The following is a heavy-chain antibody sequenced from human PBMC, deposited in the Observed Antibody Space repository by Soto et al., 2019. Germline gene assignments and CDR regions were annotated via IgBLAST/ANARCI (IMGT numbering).Heavy chain of an antibody. CDR1: GFTFSSYS. CDR2: ISSSSSYI. D-gene: IGHD2-2*01. Sequence: GGSLRLSCAASGFTFSSYSMNWVRQAPGKGLEWVSSISSSSSYIYYADSVKGRFTISRDNAKNSLYLQMNSLRAEDTAVYYCARVDCSSTSCYANWFDPWGQGTLVTVSS. V-gene: IGHV3-21*01. CDR3: ARVDCSSTSCYANWFDP. J-gene: IGHJ5*02.